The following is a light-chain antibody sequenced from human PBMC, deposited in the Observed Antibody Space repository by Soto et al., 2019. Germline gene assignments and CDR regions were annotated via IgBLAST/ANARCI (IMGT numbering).Light chain of an antibody. J-gene: IGKJ1*01. CDR3: QKYNSALET. Sequence: DIQMTQSPSSLSASVGDRVTITCRASQGISNYLAWYQQKPGKVPKLLIYAASTLQSGVPSRFSGSGSGTDFTLTISSRQPEDVATYYGQKYNSALETFGQGTKVEIK. V-gene: IGKV1-27*01. CDR2: AAS. CDR1: QGISNY.